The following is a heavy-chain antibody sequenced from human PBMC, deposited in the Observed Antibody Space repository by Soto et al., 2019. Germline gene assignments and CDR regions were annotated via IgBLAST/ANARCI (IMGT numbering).Heavy chain of an antibody. D-gene: IGHD4-17*01. J-gene: IGHJ5*02. V-gene: IGHV3-48*02. CDR1: GFTFSSYA. CDR3: ARENYGDYLNWFDP. Sequence: PGGSLRLSCAASGFTFSSYAMSWVRQAPGKGLEWVSAISSSSSTIYYADSVKGRFTISRDNAKNSLYLQMNSLRDEDTAVYYCARENYGDYLNWFDPWGQGTLVTVSS. CDR2: ISSSSSTI.